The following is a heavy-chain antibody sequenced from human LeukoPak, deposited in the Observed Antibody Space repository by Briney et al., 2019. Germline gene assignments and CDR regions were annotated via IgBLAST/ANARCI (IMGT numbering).Heavy chain of an antibody. CDR2: ISSSSSYI. CDR1: GFTFSSYS. V-gene: IGHV3-21*01. CDR3: ARDIRFGSYYFDY. Sequence: GGSLRLSCAASGFTFSSYSMNWVRQAPGKGLEWVSSISSSSSYIYYADSVKGRFTISRDNSKNTLYLQMNSLRAEDTAVYYCARDIRFGSYYFDYWGQGTLVTVSS. J-gene: IGHJ4*02. D-gene: IGHD3-10*01.